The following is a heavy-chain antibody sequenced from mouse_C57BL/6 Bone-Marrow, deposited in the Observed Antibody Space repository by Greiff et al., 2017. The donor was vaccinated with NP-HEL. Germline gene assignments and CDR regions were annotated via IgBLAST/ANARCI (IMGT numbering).Heavy chain of an antibody. Sequence: QVQLKESGAELVKPGASVKLSCKASGYTFTEYTIHWVKQRSGQGLEWIGWFYPGSGSIKYNEKFKDKATLTADKSSSTVYMARSRLTSEDSAVYFCARHRYDGYYFYYFDYWGQGTTLTVSS. V-gene: IGHV1-62-2*01. CDR2: FYPGSGSI. CDR3: ARHRYDGYYFYYFDY. D-gene: IGHD2-3*01. CDR1: GYTFTEYT. J-gene: IGHJ2*01.